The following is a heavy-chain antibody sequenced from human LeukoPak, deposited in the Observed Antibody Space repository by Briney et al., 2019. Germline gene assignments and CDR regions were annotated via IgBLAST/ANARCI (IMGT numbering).Heavy chain of an antibody. D-gene: IGHD3-10*01. Sequence: AGRSLRLSCAASGFTFSSYWMHWVRPAPGKGLVWVSRITSDGSTTSYADSVKGRFTISRDHAKNTLYLQMNSLRVEDTAVYYCARGNSHAFDIWGQGTMVSVSS. CDR3: ARGNSHAFDI. CDR1: GFTFSSYW. J-gene: IGHJ3*02. CDR2: ITSDGSTT. V-gene: IGHV3-74*01.